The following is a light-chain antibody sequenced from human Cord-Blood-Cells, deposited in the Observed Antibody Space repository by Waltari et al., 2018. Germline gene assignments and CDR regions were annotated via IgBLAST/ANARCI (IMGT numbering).Light chain of an antibody. CDR3: QQYYSTPYT. CDR2: WAS. Sequence: VLTQSPDPLAVSLGERPPINCKSSQSVLYSSNNKNYLAWYQQKPGQPPKLLIYWASTRESGVPDRFSGSGSGTDFTLTISSLQAEDVAVYYCQQYYSTPYTFGQGTKLEIK. J-gene: IGKJ2*01. V-gene: IGKV4-1*01. CDR1: QSVLYSSNNKNY.